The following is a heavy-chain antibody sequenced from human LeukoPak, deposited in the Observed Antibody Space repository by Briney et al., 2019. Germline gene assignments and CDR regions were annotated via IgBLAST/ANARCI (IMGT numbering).Heavy chain of an antibody. V-gene: IGHV3-30-3*01. CDR1: GFTFSSYA. CDR3: ARGNGDSSFYAHTFDY. CDR2: ISYDGSNK. D-gene: IGHD3-22*01. J-gene: IGHJ4*02. Sequence: GSLRLSCAASGFTFSSYAMHCVRQAPGKGLEWVAVISYDGSNKYCADSVKGRFTISRDNSKNTLYLQMNSLRAEDTAVYYCARGNGDSSFYAHTFDYWGQGTLVTVSS.